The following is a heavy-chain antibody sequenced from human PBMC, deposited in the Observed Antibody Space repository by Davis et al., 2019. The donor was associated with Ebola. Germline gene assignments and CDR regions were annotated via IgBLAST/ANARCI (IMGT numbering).Heavy chain of an antibody. V-gene: IGHV1-18*01. CDR2: ISAYNGNT. CDR3: ARRTPPFGVGYYYYGMDV. J-gene: IGHJ6*02. CDR1: GYTFTSYG. D-gene: IGHD3-3*01. Sequence: ASVKVSCKASGYTFTSYGISWVRQAPGQGLEWMGWISAYNGNTNYAQKLQGRVTITRDTSASTAYMELSSLRSEDTAVYYCARRTPPFGVGYYYYGMDVWGQGTTVTVSS.